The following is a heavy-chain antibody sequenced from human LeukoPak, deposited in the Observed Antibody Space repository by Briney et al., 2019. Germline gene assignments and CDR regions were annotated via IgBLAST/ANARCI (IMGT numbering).Heavy chain of an antibody. CDR3: ARGSEFDP. Sequence: GGSLRLSCAATGFTFSSYGMHWVRQAPGKGLEWGALIWYDGSNKYYADSVKGRFTISRDNSKNTLYLQMSSLRAEDTAVYYCARGSEFDPWGQGTLVTVSS. CDR1: GFTFSSYG. CDR2: IWYDGSNK. J-gene: IGHJ5*02. V-gene: IGHV3-33*01.